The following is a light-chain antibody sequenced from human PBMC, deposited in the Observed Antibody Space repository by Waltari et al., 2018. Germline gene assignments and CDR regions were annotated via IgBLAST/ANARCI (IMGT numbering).Light chain of an antibody. CDR3: QHYDNLPPT. Sequence: DIQMTQSPSSLSASVGDRVTITCQASQAIRNYLNWYQQKPGKAPKLLIYDASNLQTGVPSRFSGSGSGTDFTFTISRLQPEDFATYYCQHYDNLPPTFGQGTRLDIK. V-gene: IGKV1-33*01. CDR1: QAIRNY. CDR2: DAS. J-gene: IGKJ5*01.